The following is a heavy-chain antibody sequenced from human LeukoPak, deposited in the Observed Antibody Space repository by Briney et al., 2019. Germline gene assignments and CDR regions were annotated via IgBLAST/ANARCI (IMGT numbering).Heavy chain of an antibody. V-gene: IGHV4-4*09. D-gene: IGHD6-25*01. CDR3: ARHGRRRGLAWFDP. CDR2: IYTSGST. CDR1: GGSISSQY. J-gene: IGHJ5*02. Sequence: TSETLSLTCTVSGGSISSQYWSWVRQPPGKALEWIGHIYTSGSTSYNLSLKSRVTISVDTSKNQVSLQLNSATAADTALYYCARHGRRRGLAWFDPWGQGTLVTVSP.